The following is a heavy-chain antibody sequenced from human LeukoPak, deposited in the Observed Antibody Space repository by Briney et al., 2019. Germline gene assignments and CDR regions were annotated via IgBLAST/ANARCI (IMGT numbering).Heavy chain of an antibody. CDR1: GGSISGYY. CDR3: ARVSNLQYYYYMDV. Sequence: PSETLSLTCPVSGGSISGYYWSWLRPPPGKGLECIGYIYHSGSANYNPSLTSRVTISVDTSNKQFSLKLSSVTAADTAVYYCARVSNLQYYYYMDVWGKGTTVTVSS. V-gene: IGHV4-59*01. CDR2: IYHSGSA. J-gene: IGHJ6*03.